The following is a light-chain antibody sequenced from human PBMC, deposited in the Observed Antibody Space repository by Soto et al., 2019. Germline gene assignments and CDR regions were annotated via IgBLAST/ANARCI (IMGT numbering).Light chain of an antibody. CDR2: GAC. CDR1: QSVSIRF. CDR3: QQYGGSPWT. V-gene: IGKV3-20*01. Sequence: EIVLTQSPGTLSLYPGERATLSCRASQSVSIRFLAWYQQTPGQAPRLLIYGACSRDTGIPDRCSVSGSGTDFTLTISRLEPEDFAVYYCQQYGGSPWTFGEGTQVEIK. J-gene: IGKJ1*01.